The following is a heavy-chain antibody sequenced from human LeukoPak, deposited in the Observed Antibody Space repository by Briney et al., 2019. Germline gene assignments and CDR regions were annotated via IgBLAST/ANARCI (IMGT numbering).Heavy chain of an antibody. Sequence: ASVTVSCKASGGTFSSYAISWVRQAPGQGLEWVGWISTYNGNTFYAQKFEGRVSMTTDTSTNTVYMDLRSLRSDDTAVYYCARDLEHCRNIICSNSAYWGQGTLVTVSS. CDR1: GGTFSSYA. CDR3: ARDLEHCRNIICSNSAY. V-gene: IGHV1-18*01. D-gene: IGHD2-2*01. CDR2: ISTYNGNT. J-gene: IGHJ4*02.